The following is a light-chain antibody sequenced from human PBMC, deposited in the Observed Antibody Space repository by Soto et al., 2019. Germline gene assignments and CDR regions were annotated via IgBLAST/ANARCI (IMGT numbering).Light chain of an antibody. CDR1: ENVRTF. CDR3: QQRGA. J-gene: IGKJ5*01. CDR2: GAS. Sequence: VLTQSPATLSLSPGERATLSCRASENVRTFVDWYQQKPGQAPRLLIYGASNRATDIPARFSGSGSGTDFTLTISNLEPEDFAVYYCQQRGAFGQGTRLEIK. V-gene: IGKV3-11*01.